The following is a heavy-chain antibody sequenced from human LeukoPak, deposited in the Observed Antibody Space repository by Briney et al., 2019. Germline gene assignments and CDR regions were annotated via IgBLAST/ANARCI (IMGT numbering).Heavy chain of an antibody. CDR3: ARVYSGYDLRYFDL. CDR1: GFTFSSYS. V-gene: IGHV3-21*01. J-gene: IGHJ2*01. Sequence: GGSLRLSCAASGFTFSSYSMNWVRQAPGRGLEWVSSISSSSSYIYYADSVKGRFTISRDNAKNSLYLQMNSLRAEDTAVYYCARVYSGYDLRYFDLWGRGTLVTVSS. D-gene: IGHD5-12*01. CDR2: ISSSSSYI.